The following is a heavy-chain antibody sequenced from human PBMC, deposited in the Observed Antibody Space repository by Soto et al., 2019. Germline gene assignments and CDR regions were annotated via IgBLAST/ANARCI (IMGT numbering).Heavy chain of an antibody. J-gene: IGHJ3*02. CDR2: VYYSGST. CDR3: AKHGGMVRGVTSYI. CDR1: GGSLRSYS. V-gene: IGHV4-59*08. Sequence: QVQLQESGPGLVKPSETLSLTCTVSGGSLRSYSWGWIRQPHGKGLERNGYVYYSGSTNYNPSLKSSVTISVDTSKNHDPLTLSSVSAADTAVYYWAKHGGMVRGVTSYIWGQGRMVTVSS. D-gene: IGHD3-10*01.